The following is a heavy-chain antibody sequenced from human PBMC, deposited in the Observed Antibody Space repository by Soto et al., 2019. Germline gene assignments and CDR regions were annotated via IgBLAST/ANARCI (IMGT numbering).Heavy chain of an antibody. D-gene: IGHD2-2*01. Sequence: ASVKVSCKTSGYTFTSYSIHWVRQAPGQGLEWMGVINPSVGSTTYAQKFQGRVTMTRDTPTNTVYMEMSSLRSEDTAVYYCARDSPRLYCSTTSCYERHFDYWGQGTLVTVSS. CDR3: ARDSPRLYCSTTSCYERHFDY. CDR1: GYTFTSYS. V-gene: IGHV1-46*01. J-gene: IGHJ4*02. CDR2: INPSVGST.